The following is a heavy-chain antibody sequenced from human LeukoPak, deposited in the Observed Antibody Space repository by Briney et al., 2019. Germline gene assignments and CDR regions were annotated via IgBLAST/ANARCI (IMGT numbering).Heavy chain of an antibody. J-gene: IGHJ4*02. V-gene: IGHV3-23*01. CDR2: ISGSGGST. Sequence: PGGSLRLSCAASGFTFISYAMSWVRQAPGKGLEWVSAISGSGGSTYYADSVKGRFTISRDNSKNTLYLQMNSLRAEDTAVYYCAKDIEQWLDYYFDYWGQGTLVTVSS. CDR3: AKDIEQWLDYYFDY. CDR1: GFTFISYA. D-gene: IGHD6-19*01.